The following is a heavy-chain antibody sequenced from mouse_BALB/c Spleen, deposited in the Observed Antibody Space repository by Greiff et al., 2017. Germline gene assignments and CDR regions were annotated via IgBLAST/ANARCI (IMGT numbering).Heavy chain of an antibody. CDR1: GFTFSSYA. V-gene: IGHV5-6-5*01. Sequence: EVKLVESGGGLVKPGGSLKLSCAASGFTFSSYAMSWVRQTPEKRLEWVASISSGGSTYYPDSVKGRFTISRDNARNILYLQMSSLRSEDTAMYYCARGAVRGGFDYWGQGTTLTVSS. D-gene: IGHD2-14*01. CDR3: ARGAVRGGFDY. J-gene: IGHJ2*01. CDR2: ISSGGST.